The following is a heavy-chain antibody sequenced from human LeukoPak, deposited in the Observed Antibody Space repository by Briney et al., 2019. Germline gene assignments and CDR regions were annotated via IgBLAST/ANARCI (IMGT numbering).Heavy chain of an antibody. Sequence: PGGSLRLSCTASGFTFSSHWMTWVRQPPGKGLEWVANIKEDGSVKYYVDSVKGRFTISRDNTKNALYLQMNGLRADDTAVYFCARDSTWLLDYWGQGTLITVSS. J-gene: IGHJ4*02. CDR1: GFTFSSHW. V-gene: IGHV3-7*03. CDR2: IKEDGSVK. CDR3: ARDSTWLLDY. D-gene: IGHD6-19*01.